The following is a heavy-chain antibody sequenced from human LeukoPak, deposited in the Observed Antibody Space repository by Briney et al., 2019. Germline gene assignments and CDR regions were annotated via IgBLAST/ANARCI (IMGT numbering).Heavy chain of an antibody. J-gene: IGHJ3*02. CDR2: IYHSGST. V-gene: IGHV4-38-2*01. CDR3: ATREGYCGSTSCEAFDI. D-gene: IGHD2-2*01. Sequence: PSETLSLTCAVSGYSISSGYYWGWIRQPPGKGLEWIGSIYHSGSTYYNPSLKSRVTISVDTSKNQFSLKLSSVTAADTAVYYCATREGYCGSTSCEAFDIWGQGTMVTVSS. CDR1: GYSISSGYY.